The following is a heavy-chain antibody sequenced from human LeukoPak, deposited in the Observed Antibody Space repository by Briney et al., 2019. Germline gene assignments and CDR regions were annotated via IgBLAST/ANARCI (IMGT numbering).Heavy chain of an antibody. CDR2: IYHSGST. V-gene: IGHV4-34*01. D-gene: IGHD2-2*01. Sequence: SETLSLTCAVYGGSFSGYYWSWIRQPPGKGLEWIGSIYHSGSTYYNPSLKSRVTISVETSKNQFSLKLSSMTAADTALYYCARHEGYCSSTSCSYFDYWGQGTLVTVSS. CDR1: GGSFSGYY. J-gene: IGHJ4*02. CDR3: ARHEGYCSSTSCSYFDY.